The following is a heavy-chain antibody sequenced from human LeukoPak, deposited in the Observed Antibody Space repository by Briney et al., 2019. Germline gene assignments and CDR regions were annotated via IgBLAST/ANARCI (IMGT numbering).Heavy chain of an antibody. CDR3: AKDKYYVWGSYRIFDY. CDR1: GFTFSSYA. Sequence: GGSLRLSCAASGFTFSSYAMSWVRQAPGKGLEWVSAISGSGGSTYYADSVKGRYTISRDNSKNTLYLQMNSLRAEDTAVYYCAKDKYYVWGSYRIFDYWGQGTLVTVSS. CDR2: ISGSGGST. J-gene: IGHJ4*02. V-gene: IGHV3-23*01. D-gene: IGHD3-16*02.